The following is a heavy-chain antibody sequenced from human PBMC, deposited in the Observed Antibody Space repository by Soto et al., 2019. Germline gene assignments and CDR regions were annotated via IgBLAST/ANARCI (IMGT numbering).Heavy chain of an antibody. CDR1: GYSFTSYW. V-gene: IGHV5-10-1*01. Sequence: GESLKISCKGSGYSFTSYWISWVRQMPGKGLEWMGRIDPSDSYTNYSPSFQGHVTISADKSISTACLQWSSLKASDTAMYYCARIVVVAATPYYYFGMDVWGQGTTVTVSS. D-gene: IGHD2-15*01. J-gene: IGHJ6*02. CDR3: ARIVVVAATPYYYFGMDV. CDR2: IDPSDSYT.